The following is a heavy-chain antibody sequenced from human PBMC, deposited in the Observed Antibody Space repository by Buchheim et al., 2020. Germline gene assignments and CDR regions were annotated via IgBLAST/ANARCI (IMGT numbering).Heavy chain of an antibody. CDR1: GGSMSSYY. J-gene: IGHJ4*02. Sequence: QVQLQESGPGLVKPSETLSLTCTVSGGSMSSYYWSWIRQPAGKGLEWIGRIYSSGSTTYNPSLKNRATMFVVTSKNQFSLKLTSVTAADTALYYCARDADATSGRAFDYWGQGTL. D-gene: IGHD1-26*01. CDR2: IYSSGST. V-gene: IGHV4-4*07. CDR3: ARDADATSGRAFDY.